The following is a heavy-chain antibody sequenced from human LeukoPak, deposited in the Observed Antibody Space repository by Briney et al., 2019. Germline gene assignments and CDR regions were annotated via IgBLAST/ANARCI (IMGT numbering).Heavy chain of an antibody. CDR2: ISAYNGDT. V-gene: IGHV1-18*01. CDR3: ARDSGRSGSYYPDVYDI. D-gene: IGHD3-10*01. J-gene: IGHJ3*02. Sequence: GASVKVSCKASGYTFTSYGFSWVRQAPGQGLEWMGWISAYNGDTKNAQKFQGRSTMTTDTSTSTAYMELRSLRSDDTAVYFCARDSGRSGSYYPDVYDIWGQGTMVTVSS. CDR1: GYTFTSYG.